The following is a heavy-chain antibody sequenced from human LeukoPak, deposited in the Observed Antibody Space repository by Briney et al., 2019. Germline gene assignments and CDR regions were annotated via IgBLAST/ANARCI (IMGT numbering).Heavy chain of an antibody. D-gene: IGHD2-21*02. Sequence: SETLSLTCAVSGYSISSGYYWGWIRQPPGKGLEWIGSIYHSGSTYYNPSLKSRVTISVDTSKNQFSLRLSSVTAADTAVYYCARGGFYCGGDCYVDYWGQGTLVTVSS. CDR2: IYHSGST. CDR1: GYSISSGYY. CDR3: ARGGFYCGGDCYVDY. V-gene: IGHV4-38-2*01. J-gene: IGHJ4*02.